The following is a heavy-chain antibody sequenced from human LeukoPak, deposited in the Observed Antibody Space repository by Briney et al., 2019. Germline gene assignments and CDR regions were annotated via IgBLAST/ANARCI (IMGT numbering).Heavy chain of an antibody. CDR2: IYSDGST. D-gene: IGHD1-26*01. CDR1: EFAVSTNY. V-gene: IGHV3-66*02. Sequence: GGSLRLSCAASEFAVSTNYLSWVRQAPGKGLEWVSVIYSDGSTYYTDSVKGRFTISRDNSKNTLYLQMNSLRPEDTAVYYCARDQRSESYYPWGWFDPWGQGTLVTVSS. J-gene: IGHJ5*02. CDR3: ARDQRSESYYPWGWFDP.